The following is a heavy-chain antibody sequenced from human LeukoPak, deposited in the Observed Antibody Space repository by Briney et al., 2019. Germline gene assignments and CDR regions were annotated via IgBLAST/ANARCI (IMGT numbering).Heavy chain of an antibody. Sequence: SETLSLTCTVSGGSISSYYWSWIRQPPGKGLEWIGYIYYSGSTNYNPSLKSRVTISVDTSENQFSLKLSSVTAADTAVYYCARLDYSSRYLNSGYYFDYWGQGTLVTVSS. CDR1: GGSISSYY. D-gene: IGHD6-13*01. J-gene: IGHJ4*02. CDR2: IYYSGST. V-gene: IGHV4-59*08. CDR3: ARLDYSSRYLNSGYYFDY.